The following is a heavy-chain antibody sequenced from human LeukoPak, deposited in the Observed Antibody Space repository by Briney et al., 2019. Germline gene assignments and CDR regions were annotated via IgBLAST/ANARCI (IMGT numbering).Heavy chain of an antibody. CDR3: ARRQGDAFDI. CDR1: GFTFSSYG. V-gene: IGHV3-30*03. J-gene: IGHJ3*02. Sequence: GRSLRLSCAASGFTFSSYGMHWVRQAPGKGLEWVALISFHGTNKYYADSVKGRFTISRDNSKNTLYLQMNSLRAEDTAVYYCARRQGDAFDIWGQGTMVTVSS. CDR2: ISFHGTNK.